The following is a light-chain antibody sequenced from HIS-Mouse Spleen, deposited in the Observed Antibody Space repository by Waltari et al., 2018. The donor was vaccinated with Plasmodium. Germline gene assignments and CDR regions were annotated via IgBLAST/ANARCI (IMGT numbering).Light chain of an antibody. CDR3: CSYAGSYTLV. CDR1: SSHIAWYNY. Sequence: QSTLTHPRSVSGSPGPSVTISCTRTSSHIAWYNYFSWYQQHPVKAPNLMIYDVSTRPSGVPDRFSGSKSGNTASLTISGLQAEDEADYYCCSYAGSYTLVFGGGTKLTVL. J-gene: IGLJ2*01. V-gene: IGLV2-11*02. CDR2: DVS.